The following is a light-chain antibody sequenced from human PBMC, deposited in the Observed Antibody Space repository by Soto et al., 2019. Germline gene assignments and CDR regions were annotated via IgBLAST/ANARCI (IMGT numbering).Light chain of an antibody. Sequence: DIQMTQSPSSLSASVGDRVTITCRASQSTSSYLNWYQQKPGKAPKVLIHDASSLESGVPSRFSGSGSGTEFTLTISSLQPDDFATYYCQQYNSYSPTFGQGTKVDIK. V-gene: IGKV1-5*01. CDR3: QQYNSYSPT. CDR2: DAS. J-gene: IGKJ1*01. CDR1: QSTSSY.